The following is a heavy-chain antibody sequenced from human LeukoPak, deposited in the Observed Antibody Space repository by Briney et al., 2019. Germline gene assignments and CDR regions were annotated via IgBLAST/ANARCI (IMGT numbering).Heavy chain of an antibody. CDR3: AKDDGYSDDYYYYYYMDV. Sequence: PGGSLRLSCAASGFTFDDYAMHWVRQAPGKGLEWVSLISGDGGSTYYADSVKGRFTISRDNSKNSLYLQMNSLRTVDTALYYCAKDDGYSDDYYYYYYMDVWGKGTTVTVSS. D-gene: IGHD5-18*01. CDR1: GFTFDDYA. J-gene: IGHJ6*03. V-gene: IGHV3-43*02. CDR2: ISGDGGST.